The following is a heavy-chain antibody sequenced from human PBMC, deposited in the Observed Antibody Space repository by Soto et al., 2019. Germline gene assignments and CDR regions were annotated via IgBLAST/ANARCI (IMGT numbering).Heavy chain of an antibody. Sequence: NPSETLSLTCAVYGGSFSGYYWSWIRQPPGKGLEWIGEINHSGSTNDNPSLKSRVTISVDTSKNQFSLKLSSVTAADTAVYYCAGSIAEAPENWFDPWGQGTLVTVSS. CDR3: AGSIAEAPENWFDP. D-gene: IGHD6-13*01. J-gene: IGHJ5*02. CDR2: INHSGST. V-gene: IGHV4-34*01. CDR1: GGSFSGYY.